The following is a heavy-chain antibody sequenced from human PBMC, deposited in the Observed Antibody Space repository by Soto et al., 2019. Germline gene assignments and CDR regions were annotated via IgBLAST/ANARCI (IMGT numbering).Heavy chain of an antibody. CDR3: ARSRRYGSGPMGFDP. J-gene: IGHJ5*02. V-gene: IGHV4-59*01. Sequence: QVQLQESGPGLVKPSETPSLTCTVSGGSISSYYWSWIRQPPGKGLEWIGYIYYSGSTNYNPSLKSRVTISVDTSKNQFSLKLSSVTAADTAVYYCARSRRYGSGPMGFDPWGQGTLVTVSS. D-gene: IGHD3-10*01. CDR1: GGSISSYY. CDR2: IYYSGST.